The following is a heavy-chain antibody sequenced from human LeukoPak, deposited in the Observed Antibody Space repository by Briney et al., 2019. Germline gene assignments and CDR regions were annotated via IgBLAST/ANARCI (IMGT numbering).Heavy chain of an antibody. V-gene: IGHV4-34*01. CDR2: INHSGST. D-gene: IGHD6-19*01. CDR1: GGSFSGYY. J-gene: IGHJ6*03. CDR3: ARVRYGIAVGYYYYYMDV. Sequence: SETPSLTCAVYGGSFSGYYWSWIRQPPGKGLEWIGEINHSGSTNYNPSLKSRVTISVDTSKNQFSLKLSSVTAADTAVYYCARVRYGIAVGYYYYYMDVWGKGTTVTVSS.